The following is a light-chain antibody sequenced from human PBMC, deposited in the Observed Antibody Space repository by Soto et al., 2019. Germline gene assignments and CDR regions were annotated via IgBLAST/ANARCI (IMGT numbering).Light chain of an antibody. J-gene: IGKJ5*01. Sequence: IVLTQSPDSLGVSLGERATISCRSSQSLLSNSDNRNNLTWFQHRPGHLPRLLISWASTRESGVPDRFSGGGSETDITLTISSLQAEDVAVYYCQQFHSFPITFGQGTRLDMK. CDR3: QQFHSFPIT. V-gene: IGKV4-1*01. CDR1: QSLLSNSDNRNN. CDR2: WAS.